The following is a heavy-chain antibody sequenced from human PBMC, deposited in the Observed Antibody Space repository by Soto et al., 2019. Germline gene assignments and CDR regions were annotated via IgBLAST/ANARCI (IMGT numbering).Heavy chain of an antibody. Sequence: EVQLVESGGGSVQPGGSLRLSCAASGFTFSSYEMNWVRQAPGKGLEWVSYISSSGSTIYYADSVKGRFTISRDNAKNSLYLQMNSLRAEDTAVYYCARDINWNYAFDYWGQGTLVTVSS. CDR2: ISSSGSTI. D-gene: IGHD1-7*01. CDR1: GFTFSSYE. V-gene: IGHV3-48*03. J-gene: IGHJ4*02. CDR3: ARDINWNYAFDY.